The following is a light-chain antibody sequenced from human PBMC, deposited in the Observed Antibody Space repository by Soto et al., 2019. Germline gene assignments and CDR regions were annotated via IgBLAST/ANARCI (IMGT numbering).Light chain of an antibody. J-gene: IGKJ1*01. CDR3: QQSYSTPRT. CDR2: DAS. Sequence: DIQMTQSPSSLSASVGDRVSITCRASQSISTWLAWYQQQPGGAPRLLIYDASSLQSGVPSRFSGNGSGTEFTLTISSLQPDDFATYYCQQSYSTPRTFGQGTKVEIK. CDR1: QSISTW. V-gene: IGKV1-5*01.